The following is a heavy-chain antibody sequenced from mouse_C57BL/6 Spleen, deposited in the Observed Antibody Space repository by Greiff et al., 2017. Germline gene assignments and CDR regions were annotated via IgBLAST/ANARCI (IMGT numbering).Heavy chain of an antibody. Sequence: EVKVVEPGGDLVKPGGSLKLSCAASGFTFSSYGMSWVRQTPDTRLEWVATISSGGSYTYYPDSVKGRFTISRDNAKNTLYLQMSSLKSEDTAMYSCARQGYYCHMDYWGQGTSVTVSS. CDR1: GFTFSSYG. J-gene: IGHJ4*01. D-gene: IGHD2-12*01. CDR2: ISSGGSYT. V-gene: IGHV5-6*01. CDR3: ARQGYYCHMDY.